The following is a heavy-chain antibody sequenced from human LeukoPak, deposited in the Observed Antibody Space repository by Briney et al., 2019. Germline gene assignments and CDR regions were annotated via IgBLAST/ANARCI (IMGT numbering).Heavy chain of an antibody. CDR1: GSTVSSSY. Sequence: PGGSLRLSCTASGSTVSSSYMSWVRQAPGKGLEWVSLIYAIGTTYYADSVKGRFTISRDNSKNTVYLQMNSLRAEDTAVYYCARGSATATIQLDNWGQGTLVTVSS. D-gene: IGHD5-24*01. V-gene: IGHV3-66*01. CDR3: ARGSATATIQLDN. J-gene: IGHJ4*02. CDR2: IYAIGTT.